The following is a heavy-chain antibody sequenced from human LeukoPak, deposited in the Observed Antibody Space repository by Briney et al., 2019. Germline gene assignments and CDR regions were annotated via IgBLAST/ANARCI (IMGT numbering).Heavy chain of an antibody. CDR1: GFTVSSNY. D-gene: IGHD2-21*01. V-gene: IGHV3-53*01. CDR3: AKDFRIGYSAHFDY. CDR2: IYSGGST. Sequence: PEGSLRLSCAASGFTVSSNYMSWVRQAPGKGLEWVSVIYSGGSTYYADSVKGRFSISRDNSKNTLYLQMDSLRGEDTAVYYCAKDFRIGYSAHFDYWGQGALVTVSS. J-gene: IGHJ4*02.